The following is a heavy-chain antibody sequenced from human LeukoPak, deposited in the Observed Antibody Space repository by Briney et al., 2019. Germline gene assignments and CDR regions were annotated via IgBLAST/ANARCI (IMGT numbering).Heavy chain of an antibody. CDR2: IYYSGST. J-gene: IGHJ4*02. CDR3: AYALGYCSSTSCYTNGGFDY. V-gene: IGHV4-30-4*08. CDR1: GGSISSGDYY. Sequence: PSETLSLTCTVSGGSISSGDYYWSWIRQPPGKGLEWIGYIYYSGSTYYNPSLKSRVTISVDTSKNQFSLKLSSVTAADTAVYYCAYALGYCSSTSCYTNGGFDYWGQGTLVTVSS. D-gene: IGHD2-2*02.